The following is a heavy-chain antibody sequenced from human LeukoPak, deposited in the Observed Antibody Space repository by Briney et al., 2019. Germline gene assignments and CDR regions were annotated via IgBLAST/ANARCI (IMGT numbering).Heavy chain of an antibody. CDR3: VRDRGTNRNWFDP. Sequence: GGSLRLSCAASGFIFSSYAMSWVRLVPGKGLVWVARINIDGGTTRYVDSVRGRFTISRDNAENTLYLQMNSLRAEDTAVYFCVRDRGTNRNWFDPWGPGTQVTVSS. CDR2: INIDGGTT. V-gene: IGHV3-74*01. D-gene: IGHD1-7*01. CDR1: GFIFSSYA. J-gene: IGHJ5*02.